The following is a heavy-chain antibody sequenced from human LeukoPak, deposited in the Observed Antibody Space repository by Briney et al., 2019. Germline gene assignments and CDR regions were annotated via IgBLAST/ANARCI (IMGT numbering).Heavy chain of an antibody. V-gene: IGHV4-61*02. D-gene: IGHD6-6*01. CDR2: IYTSGST. J-gene: IGHJ4*02. CDR3: AGQAARWMDFDY. Sequence: SQTLSLTCTVSGGSISSGSYYWSWIRQPAGKGLEWIGRIYTSGSTNYNPSLKSRVTISVDTSKNQFSLKLSSVTAADTAVYYCAGQAARWMDFDYWGQGTLVTVSS. CDR1: GGSISSGSYY.